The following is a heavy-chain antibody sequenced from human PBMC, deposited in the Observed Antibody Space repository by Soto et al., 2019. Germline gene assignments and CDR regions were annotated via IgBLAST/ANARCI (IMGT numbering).Heavy chain of an antibody. D-gene: IGHD6-6*01. Sequence: EPLSLTGTVSGGCMSDFYWSWIRQPPGKGLEWIGYIYYSGSTNYNPSLKSRVTISVDTSKNQFSLNLRSMSPADTAVYYCARVGGLAARTFDYWGPGTLVTVSS. CDR1: GGCMSDFY. V-gene: IGHV4-59*01. J-gene: IGHJ4*02. CDR3: ARVGGLAARTFDY. CDR2: IYYSGST.